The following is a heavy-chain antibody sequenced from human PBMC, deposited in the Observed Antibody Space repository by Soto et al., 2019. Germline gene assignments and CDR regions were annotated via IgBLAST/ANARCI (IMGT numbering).Heavy chain of an antibody. Sequence: ASVKVSCKASGYTFTHYYIHWVRQAPGQGLEWMGIINPNGGATTYAQKFRAGFTMTRDTSTSTVYMELSSLRSEDSAVYYCATSVNSAMAFDYWGQGTLVTVSS. J-gene: IGHJ4*02. CDR1: GYTFTHYY. D-gene: IGHD5-18*01. CDR2: INPNGGAT. CDR3: ATSVNSAMAFDY. V-gene: IGHV1-46*01.